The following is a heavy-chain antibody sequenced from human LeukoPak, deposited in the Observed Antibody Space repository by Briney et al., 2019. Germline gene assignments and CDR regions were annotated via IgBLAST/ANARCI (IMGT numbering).Heavy chain of an antibody. CDR2: INPNSGGT. D-gene: IGHD6-13*01. V-gene: IGHV1-2*02. Sequence: ASVKVSCKASGYTFTGYYMHWVRQAPGQGPEWMGWINPNSGGTNYAQKFQGRVTMTRDTSISTAYMELSRLRSDDTAVYYCARGLSSSWSDWFDPWGQGTLVTVSS. J-gene: IGHJ5*02. CDR3: ARGLSSSWSDWFDP. CDR1: GYTFTGYY.